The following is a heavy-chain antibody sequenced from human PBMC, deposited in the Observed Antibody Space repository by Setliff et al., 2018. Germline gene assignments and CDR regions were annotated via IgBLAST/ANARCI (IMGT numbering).Heavy chain of an antibody. V-gene: IGHV1-69*13. D-gene: IGHD1-1*01. Sequence: SVKVSCKASGGTFSSYAISWVRQAPGQGLEWMGGIIPIFGTANYAQKFQGRVTITADESTSTAYMELSSLRSEDTAVYYCAREFPGGTKGFDYWGQGTLVTVSS. J-gene: IGHJ4*02. CDR3: AREFPGGTKGFDY. CDR1: GGTFSSYA. CDR2: IIPIFGTA.